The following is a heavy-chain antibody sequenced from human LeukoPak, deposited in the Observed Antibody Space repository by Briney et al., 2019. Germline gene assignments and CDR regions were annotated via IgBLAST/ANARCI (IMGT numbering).Heavy chain of an antibody. CDR1: GFTFSSYE. CDR3: ARAGGGYWFDP. Sequence: PGVSLRLSCAVSGFTFSSYEMNWVRQAPGKGLEWVSYISTSGHTTYYTDSVKGRFTISRDNAKNSLFLQMNSLRAEDTAVYYCARAGGGYWFDPWGQGTLVTVSS. J-gene: IGHJ5*02. V-gene: IGHV3-48*03. CDR2: ISTSGHTT. D-gene: IGHD2-15*01.